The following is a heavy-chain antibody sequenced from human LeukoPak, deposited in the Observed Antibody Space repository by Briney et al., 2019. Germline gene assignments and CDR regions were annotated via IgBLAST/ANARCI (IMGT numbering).Heavy chain of an antibody. V-gene: IGHV4-61*01. CDR2: IYYSGST. D-gene: IGHD2-2*01. CDR3: ARDYCTTTRCYPNYFDY. CDR1: GASASSSNYY. J-gene: IGHJ4*02. Sequence: SETLSLTCTVTGASASSSNYYWSWIRQPPGKGLEWIGYIYYSGSTNYNPSLKSRVTISVDTSKNQFSLKLSSVTAADTAVYYCARDYCTTTRCYPNYFDYWSQGTLVTVSS.